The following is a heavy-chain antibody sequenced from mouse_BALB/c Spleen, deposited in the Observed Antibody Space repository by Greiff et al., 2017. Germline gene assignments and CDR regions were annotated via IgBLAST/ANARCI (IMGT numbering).Heavy chain of an antibody. D-gene: IGHD2-1*01. V-gene: IGHV1-69*02. Sequence: QVQLQQSGAELVKPGASVKLSCKASGYTFTSYWMHWVKQRPGQGLEWIGEIDPSDSYTNYNQKFKGKATLTVDKSSSTAYMQLSSLTSEDSAVYYCARSGGNYRYLDVWGAGTTVTVSS. CDR1: GYTFTSYW. J-gene: IGHJ1*01. CDR3: ARSGGNYRYLDV. CDR2: IDPSDSYT.